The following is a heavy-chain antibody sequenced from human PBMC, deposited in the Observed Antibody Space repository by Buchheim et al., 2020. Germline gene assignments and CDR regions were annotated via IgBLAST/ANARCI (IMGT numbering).Heavy chain of an antibody. V-gene: IGHV4-34*01. D-gene: IGHD3-9*01. CDR3: AIAARYFDYGMDV. CDR1: GGSFSGYY. Sequence: QMQLQQWGAGLLKPSETLSLTCAVYGGSFSGYYWSWIRQPPGKGLEWIGEINHSGSTNYNPSLKSRVTISVDTSKNQFSLKLSSVTAADTAVYYCAIAARYFDYGMDVWGQGTT. CDR2: INHSGST. J-gene: IGHJ6*02.